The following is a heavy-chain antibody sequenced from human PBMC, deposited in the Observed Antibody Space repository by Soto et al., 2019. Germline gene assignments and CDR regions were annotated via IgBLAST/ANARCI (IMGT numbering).Heavy chain of an antibody. D-gene: IGHD6-19*01. V-gene: IGHV4-31*03. CDR1: GGSISSGGYY. J-gene: IGHJ4*02. Sequence: PSETLSLTCTVSGGSISSGGYYWSWIRQHPGKGLEWIGYIYYSGSTYYNPSLKSRVTISVDTSKNQFSLKLSSVTAADTAVYYCARVQRGARSVAVAGLGSLFDYWGQGTLVTVSS. CDR3: ARVQRGARSVAVAGLGSLFDY. CDR2: IYYSGST.